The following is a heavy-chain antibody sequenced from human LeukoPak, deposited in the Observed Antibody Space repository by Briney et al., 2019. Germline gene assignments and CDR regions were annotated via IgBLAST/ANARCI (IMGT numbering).Heavy chain of an antibody. CDR2: ISSSSSYI. D-gene: IGHD6-13*01. CDR3: ARVVVWTRGYGIAAAGPGDY. J-gene: IGHJ4*02. V-gene: IGHV3-21*01. Sequence: GGSLRLSCAASGFTFSSYSMNWVRQAPRKGLEWVSSISSSSSYIYYADSVKGRFTISRDNAKNSLYLQMNSLRAEDTAVYHCARVVVWTRGYGIAAAGPGDYWGQGTLVTVSS. CDR1: GFTFSSYS.